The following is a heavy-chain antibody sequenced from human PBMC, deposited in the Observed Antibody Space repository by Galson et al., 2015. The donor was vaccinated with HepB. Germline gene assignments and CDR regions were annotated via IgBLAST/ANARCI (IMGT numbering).Heavy chain of an antibody. J-gene: IGHJ6*02. CDR2: IYYSGST. CDR1: GGSISSHY. Sequence: GGSISSHYWSWIRQTPGKGLECIGYIYYSGSTNYNPSLKSRVTISLDTSKNQFSLTLSSVTAADTAVYYCARTSRAADGLDDGLDVWGLGTTVTVSS. V-gene: IGHV4-59*08. CDR3: ARTSRAADGLDDGLDV. D-gene: IGHD6-13*01.